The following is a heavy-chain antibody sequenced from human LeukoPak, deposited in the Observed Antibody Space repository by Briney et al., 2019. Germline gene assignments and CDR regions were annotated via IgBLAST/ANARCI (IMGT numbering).Heavy chain of an antibody. Sequence: GGSLRLSCAASGFMFRDAAMTWVRQAPRKGLEWVSLIASSGLNTYYADSVRGRFTISRDNSKSTLSLQMNSLRVEDTAIYYCARDIELSTWGLGTLVTVSS. V-gene: IGHV3-23*01. J-gene: IGHJ3*01. D-gene: IGHD5-12*01. CDR3: ARDIELST. CDR2: IASSGLNT. CDR1: GFMFRDAA.